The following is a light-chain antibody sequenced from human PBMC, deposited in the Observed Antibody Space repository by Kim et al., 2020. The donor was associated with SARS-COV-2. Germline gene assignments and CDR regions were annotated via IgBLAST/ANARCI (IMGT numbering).Light chain of an antibody. CDR3: SSYTRSSTNYV. CDR2: DVS. Sequence: PITISCTGTSSDVGGYNYVSWYQQHPGKAPKVIIYDVSNRPSGVSNRFSGSKSGNTASLTISGLQAEDEADYYCSSYTRSSTNYVFGTGTKVTVL. J-gene: IGLJ1*01. CDR1: SSDVGGYNY. V-gene: IGLV2-14*03.